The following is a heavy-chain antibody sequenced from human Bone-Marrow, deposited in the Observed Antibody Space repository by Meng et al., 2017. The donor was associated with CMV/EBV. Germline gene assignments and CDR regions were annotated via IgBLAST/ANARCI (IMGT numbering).Heavy chain of an antibody. CDR1: GFTFSSYW. D-gene: IGHD1-26*01. CDR2: INSDGSST. CDR3: AKPVGAYYFDY. Sequence: GESLKISCAASGFTFSSYWMHWVRQAPGKGLVWVSRINSDGSSTSYADSVKGRFTISRDNSKNTLYLQMNSLRAEDTAVYYCAKPVGAYYFDYWGQGTLVTVSS. J-gene: IGHJ4*02. V-gene: IGHV3-74*01.